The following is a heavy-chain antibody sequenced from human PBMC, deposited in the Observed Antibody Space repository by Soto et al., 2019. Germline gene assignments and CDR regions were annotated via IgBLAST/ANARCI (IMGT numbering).Heavy chain of an antibody. CDR3: ATEGKYKYAHDY. V-gene: IGHV3-33*01. CDR1: GFTFSTYV. Sequence: SLRLSCAASGFTFSTYVMHWVRQAPGKGLEWVAVLWYDGTNENYAGSVKGRFTISRDNSKNTLYLQMNSLRVEDTAVYYCATEGKYKYAHDYWGQGTLVTV. D-gene: IGHD2-2*01. J-gene: IGHJ4*02. CDR2: LWYDGTNE.